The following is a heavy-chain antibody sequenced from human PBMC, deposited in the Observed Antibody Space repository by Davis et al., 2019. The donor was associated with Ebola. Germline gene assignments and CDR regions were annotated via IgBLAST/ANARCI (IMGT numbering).Heavy chain of an antibody. Sequence: SETLSLTCTVSGGSISRSRYYWSWIRQPPGKGLEWIAEINQSGSTTYNPSIRSRVTLSVNKSKNQFSLTLTSVTAANTAVYYCARESVLTGYYYYYIMDVWGRGTAVTVSS. V-gene: IGHV4-39*07. CDR3: ARESVLTGYYYYYIMDV. J-gene: IGHJ6*04. D-gene: IGHD3-9*01. CDR2: INQSGST. CDR1: GGSISRSRYY.